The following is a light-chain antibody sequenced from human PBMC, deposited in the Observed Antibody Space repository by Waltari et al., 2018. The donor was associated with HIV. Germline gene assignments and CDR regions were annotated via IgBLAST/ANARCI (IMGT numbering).Light chain of an antibody. J-gene: IGKJ1*01. CDR2: AAS. Sequence: DIQMTQSPSSLSASVGDRVTLTCRASQSISSNLNWYQQKPGRAPKLLIYAASSLQSAVPSRFSGSVSGTDFTLTISSLQPEDFATYYCQQSYSTRLTFGQGTKVEIK. CDR3: QQSYSTRLT. CDR1: QSISSN. V-gene: IGKV1-39*01.